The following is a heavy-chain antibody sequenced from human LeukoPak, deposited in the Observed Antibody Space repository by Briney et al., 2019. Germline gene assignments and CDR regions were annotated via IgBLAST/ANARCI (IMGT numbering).Heavy chain of an antibody. CDR1: GFNFHHYV. V-gene: IGHV3-43*02. Sequence: GGSLRLSCAASGFNFHHYVMHWVRQAPGKGLEWVALISGGGESRYHADSVKGRFTISRDNAKNSLYLQMNSLRAEDTAVYYCARGWFGELTDYMDVWGKGTTVTVSS. D-gene: IGHD3-10*01. CDR3: ARGWFGELTDYMDV. CDR2: ISGGGESR. J-gene: IGHJ6*03.